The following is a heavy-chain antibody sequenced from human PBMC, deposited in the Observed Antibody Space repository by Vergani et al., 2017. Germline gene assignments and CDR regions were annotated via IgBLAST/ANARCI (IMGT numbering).Heavy chain of an antibody. V-gene: IGHV1-69*06. Sequence: QVQLVQSGAEVKKPGSSVKVSCRASGGTLNNFAINWVRQAPGQGLEWLGGIIPLFNTPDYPQKFQGRVTMTTDTSTSTAYMELRSLRSDDTAVYYCARDEELRYFDWLRGYYGMDVWGQGTTVTVSS. CDR2: IIPLFNTP. CDR3: ARDEELRYFDWLRGYYGMDV. J-gene: IGHJ6*02. CDR1: GGTLNNFA. D-gene: IGHD3-9*01.